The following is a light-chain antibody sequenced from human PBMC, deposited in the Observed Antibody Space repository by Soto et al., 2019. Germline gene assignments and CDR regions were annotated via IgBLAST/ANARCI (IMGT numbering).Light chain of an antibody. CDR2: GAS. CDR1: QSVTTN. Sequence: EILMTQSPATLSVSPGERATLSCRASQSVTTNMAWYQQKPGQAPRLLIYGASTRATGIPARFSGSGSGTEFTLTISSLQSEDLAIYYCQQCNNWPEYTFGQGTKVDIK. V-gene: IGKV3-15*01. CDR3: QQCNNWPEYT. J-gene: IGKJ2*01.